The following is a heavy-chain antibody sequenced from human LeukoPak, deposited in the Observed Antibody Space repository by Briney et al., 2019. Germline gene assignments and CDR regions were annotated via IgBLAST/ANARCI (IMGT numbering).Heavy chain of an antibody. J-gene: IGHJ4*02. CDR3: ARDYHGSGSLTTFDY. CDR1: GYTFTSFY. V-gene: IGHV1-46*01. CDR2: INPRGGSA. Sequence: ASVKVSCKASGYTFTSFYMHWVRQAPGQGLEWMGIINPRGGSATSAQKFQGRVTLTRNTSTSTVYMELSSLRSEDTAVYYCARDYHGSGSLTTFDYWGQGTLVTVSS. D-gene: IGHD3-10*01.